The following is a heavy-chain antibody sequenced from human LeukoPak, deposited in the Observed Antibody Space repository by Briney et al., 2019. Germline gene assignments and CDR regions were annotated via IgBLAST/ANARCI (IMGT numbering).Heavy chain of an antibody. CDR2: INPNSGGT. CDR1: GYTFTGYY. J-gene: IGHJ6*03. V-gene: IGHV1-2*02. CDR3: ARGGTREGGYDRYYYYMDV. D-gene: IGHD5-12*01. Sequence: GASVKVSRKASGYTFTGYYMHWVRQAPGQGLEWMGWINPNSGGTNYAQKFQGRVTMTRDTSISTAYMELSRLRSDDTAVYYCARGGTREGGYDRYYYYMDVWGKGTTVTISS.